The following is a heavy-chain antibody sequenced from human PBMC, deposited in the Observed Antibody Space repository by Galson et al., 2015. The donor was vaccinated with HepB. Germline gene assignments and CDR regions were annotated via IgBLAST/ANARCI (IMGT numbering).Heavy chain of an antibody. J-gene: IGHJ6*03. D-gene: IGHD3-22*01. CDR1: GYTFSSYY. Sequence: SVKASCKASGYTFSSYYVYWVRQAPGQGLEWMGIINPSRGSTNYAQKFQGRVTMTRDTSTSTVYMELSSLRSEDTAVYYCARDGYYDSSGYSYYNYYYYMDVWGKGTTVTVSS. CDR2: INPSRGST. V-gene: IGHV1-46*03. CDR3: ARDGYYDSSGYSYYNYYYYMDV.